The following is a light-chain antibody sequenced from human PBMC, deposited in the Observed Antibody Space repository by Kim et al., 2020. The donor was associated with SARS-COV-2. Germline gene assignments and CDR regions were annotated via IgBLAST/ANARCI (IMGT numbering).Light chain of an antibody. V-gene: IGKV1-39*01. CDR3: QQMYSAPFT. CDR2: AAS. J-gene: IGKJ3*01. CDR1: QTIRTY. Sequence: DIQMTQSPSSLSASVGGRVTITCRASQTIRTYLNWYQQKPGKAPKLLIFAASSLQSGVPSRFSGSGSGTDFTLTISSLQPEDFAPYYGQQMYSAPFTFGPGTKVDIK.